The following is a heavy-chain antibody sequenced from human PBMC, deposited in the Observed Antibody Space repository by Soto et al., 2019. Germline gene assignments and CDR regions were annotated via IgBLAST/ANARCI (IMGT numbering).Heavy chain of an antibody. CDR3: AGDSTYAFDI. Sequence: GRSLRLSCAASGFTFSTYSMNWVRQAPGKGLEWVSYIRSSSSTVYYADSVKGRFTISRDNAKNSLYLQMNNLRDEDTAVYYCAGDSTYAFDIWGQGTMVTVSS. J-gene: IGHJ3*02. CDR2: IRSSSSTV. CDR1: GFTFSTYS. V-gene: IGHV3-48*02.